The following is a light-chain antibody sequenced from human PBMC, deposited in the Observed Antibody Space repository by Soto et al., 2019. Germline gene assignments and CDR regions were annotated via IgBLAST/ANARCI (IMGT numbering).Light chain of an antibody. CDR3: QERCCQLRRNGPPMYP. CDR2: DAS. Sequence: EIVLTQSPATLPLSPGERATLSCRASQSVSNYLAWYQQKPGQAPRRLIYDASNRATGIPARVSGSGSGTDFTLTISSLETEDFAVYYCQERCCQLRRNGPPMYPFGQGTRLEIK. J-gene: IGKJ2*01. CDR1: QSVSNY. V-gene: IGKV3-11*01.